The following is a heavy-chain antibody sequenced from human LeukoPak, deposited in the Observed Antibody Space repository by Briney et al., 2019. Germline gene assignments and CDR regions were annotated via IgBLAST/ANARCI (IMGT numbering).Heavy chain of an antibody. Sequence: GGSLRLXCAASGFTFNNHWMSWVRQAPGKGLEWVANIKQDGSEKNYVDSVKGRFTISRDNAKNSLFLQMNSLRVEDTAVYYCAREGQWLVRYFDLWGRGTLVTVSS. V-gene: IGHV3-7*01. J-gene: IGHJ2*01. D-gene: IGHD6-19*01. CDR2: IKQDGSEK. CDR3: AREGQWLVRYFDL. CDR1: GFTFNNHW.